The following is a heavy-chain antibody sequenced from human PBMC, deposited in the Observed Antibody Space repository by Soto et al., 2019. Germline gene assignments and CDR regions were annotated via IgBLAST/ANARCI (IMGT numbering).Heavy chain of an antibody. CDR3: ARGVGARKYFDY. CDR1: GFTFSSYA. J-gene: IGHJ4*02. V-gene: IGHV3-30-3*01. D-gene: IGHD1-26*01. CDR2: ISYDGSNK. Sequence: GGSLRLSCAASGFTFSSYAMHWVRQAPGKGLEWVAVISYDGSNKYYADSVKGRCTISRDNSKNTQYLQMNSLRAADTAVFYFARGVGARKYFDYWGQGTLVTVSS.